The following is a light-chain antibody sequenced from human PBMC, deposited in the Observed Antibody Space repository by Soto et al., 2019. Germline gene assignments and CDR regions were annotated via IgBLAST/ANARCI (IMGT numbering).Light chain of an antibody. CDR3: QQYGSSAPIT. J-gene: IGKJ5*01. CDR1: QSVTKNN. Sequence: IVLTHSLGILSPYPGESATPSRRASQSVTKNNLNWYQQKPGQAPRLLIYGASIRATGIPDRFSGSGSETDFTLTISRLEPEDFALYYCQQYGSSAPITFGQGTRLEIK. V-gene: IGKV3-20*01. CDR2: GAS.